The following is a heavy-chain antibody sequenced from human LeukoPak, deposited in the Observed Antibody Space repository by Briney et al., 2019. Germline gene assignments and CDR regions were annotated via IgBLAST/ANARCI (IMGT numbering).Heavy chain of an antibody. V-gene: IGHV4-39*07. D-gene: IGHD3-16*01. CDR1: SGSISSSSYY. J-gene: IGHJ4*02. CDR2: IYYSGST. Sequence: SETLSLTCTVSSGSISSSSYYWGWIRQPPGKGLEWIGSIYYSGSTYYNPSLKSRVTISVDTSKNQFSLKLSSVTAADTAVYYCARGSFYDLFDYWGQGTLVTVSS. CDR3: ARGSFYDLFDY.